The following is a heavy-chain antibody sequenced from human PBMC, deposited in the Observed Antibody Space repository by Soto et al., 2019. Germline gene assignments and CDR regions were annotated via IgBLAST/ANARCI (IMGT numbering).Heavy chain of an antibody. J-gene: IGHJ4*02. CDR3: ARSGSCSGGHCLN. V-gene: IGHV3-30-3*01. CDR2: ISFDGTNQ. Sequence: QVQLVESGGGVVQPGRSLRLSCVVSGFTFSGYALHWVRQAPAEGLEWVAIISFDGTNQYYADSVKGRFTISRDNSKNTLYLEMNSPRAEDTAVYYCARSGSCSGGHCLNWGQGTLVTVSS. CDR1: GFTFSGYA. D-gene: IGHD2-15*01.